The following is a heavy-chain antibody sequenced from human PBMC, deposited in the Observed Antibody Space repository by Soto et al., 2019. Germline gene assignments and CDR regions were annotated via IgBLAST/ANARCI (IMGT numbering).Heavy chain of an antibody. CDR3: ARVQRYCSSTSCYGGYYFDY. Sequence: QVQLVQSGAEVKKPGASVKVSCKASGYTFTSYGISWVRQAPGQGLEWMGWISAYNGNTNYAQKLQGRVTMTTDTSTSTAYMELRSLRSADTAVYYCARVQRYCSSTSCYGGYYFDYWGQGTLVTVSS. CDR2: ISAYNGNT. CDR1: GYTFTSYG. J-gene: IGHJ4*02. D-gene: IGHD2-2*01. V-gene: IGHV1-18*01.